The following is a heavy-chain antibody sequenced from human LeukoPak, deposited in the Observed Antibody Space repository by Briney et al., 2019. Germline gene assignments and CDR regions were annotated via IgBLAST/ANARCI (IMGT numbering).Heavy chain of an antibody. CDR1: GFTFSSYW. Sequence: PGGSLRLSCAASGFTFSSYWMSWVRQAPGKGLEWVANIKQDGSEKYYVDSVKGRFTISRGNAKNSLYLQMNSLRAEDTAVYYCARGSVGYYDILTYDAFDIWGQGTMVTVSS. J-gene: IGHJ3*02. D-gene: IGHD3-9*01. V-gene: IGHV3-7*03. CDR2: IKQDGSEK. CDR3: ARGSVGYYDILTYDAFDI.